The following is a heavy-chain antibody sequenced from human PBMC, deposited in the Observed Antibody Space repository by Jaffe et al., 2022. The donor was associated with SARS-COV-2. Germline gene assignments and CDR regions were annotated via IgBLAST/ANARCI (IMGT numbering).Heavy chain of an antibody. CDR3: ARQHLRSLWHLDL. CDR1: GDSISSNSFS. V-gene: IGHV4-61*02. Sequence: QVQLQESGPGLVKPSQTLSLTCTVSGDSISSNSFSWTWIRQPAGKGLEWIGRIYTSDFTKYNPSLKSRVTISMDTSKNQFSLKLRSVTAADTAVYYCARQHLRSLWHLDLWGRGTLVTVSS. J-gene: IGHJ2*01. CDR2: IYTSDFT.